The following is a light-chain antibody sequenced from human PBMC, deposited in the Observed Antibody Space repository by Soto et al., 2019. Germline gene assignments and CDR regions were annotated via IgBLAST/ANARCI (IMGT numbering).Light chain of an antibody. J-gene: IGKJ5*01. V-gene: IGKV3-15*01. CDR1: QSVSNN. CDR2: GAS. Sequence: EIVMTQSPAILSVSPGARVPLSCRASQSVSNNLAWYQHKPGLSARLLIYGASTRATGIPARFSGSGSGTEFTLTITSLQPEDFAVYYCQQYNYLITFGQGTRLEIK. CDR3: QQYNYLIT.